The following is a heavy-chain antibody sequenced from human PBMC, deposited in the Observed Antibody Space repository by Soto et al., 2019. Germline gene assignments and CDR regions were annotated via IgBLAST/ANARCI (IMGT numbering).Heavy chain of an antibody. CDR2: TYSSGNT. CDR3: ERAQRFPAWFDS. D-gene: IGHD3-3*01. V-gene: IGHV4-4*07. J-gene: IGHJ5*01. Sequence: SETLSLTCSVSGGTISGYYWTWIRQPAGKGLEWIGRTYSSGNTKYNPSLESRVTMSLDTSNNQFSLRLTSVTAADTAVYYCERAQRFPAWFDSWGQAPLVTVPS. CDR1: GGTISGYY.